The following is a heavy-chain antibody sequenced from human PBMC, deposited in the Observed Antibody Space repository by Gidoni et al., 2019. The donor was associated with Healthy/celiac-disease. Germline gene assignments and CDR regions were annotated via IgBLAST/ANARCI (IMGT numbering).Heavy chain of an antibody. J-gene: IGHJ4*02. V-gene: IGHV3-48*02. Sequence: EVQLVESGGGLVQPGGSLRLSCAASGFTFSSYSMNWVRQAPGKGLEWVSYISSSSSTIYYADSVKGRFTISRDNAKNSLYLQMNSLRDEDTAVYYCARDQSFPYDFWSGYRDDYWGQGTLVTVSS. CDR3: ARDQSFPYDFWSGYRDDY. CDR1: GFTFSSYS. D-gene: IGHD3-3*01. CDR2: ISSSSSTI.